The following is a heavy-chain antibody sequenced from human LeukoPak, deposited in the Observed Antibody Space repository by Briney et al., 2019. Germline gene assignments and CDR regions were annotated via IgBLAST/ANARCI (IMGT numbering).Heavy chain of an antibody. J-gene: IGHJ6*02. CDR3: ASGLGRGALLWFGELSAYYYGMDA. Sequence: ASVKVSCKASGYTFTSYDINWVRQATGQGLEWMGWMNPNSGNTGYAQKFQGRVTMTRNTSISTAYMELSSLRSEDTVVYYCASGLGRGALLWFGELSAYYYGMDAWGQGTTVTVSS. D-gene: IGHD3-10*01. CDR1: GYTFTSYD. CDR2: MNPNSGNT. V-gene: IGHV1-8*01.